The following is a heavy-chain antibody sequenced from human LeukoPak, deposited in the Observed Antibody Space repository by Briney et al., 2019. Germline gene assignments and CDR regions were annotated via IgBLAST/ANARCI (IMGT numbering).Heavy chain of an antibody. CDR1: GYTFTGYC. CDR2: ISPNSGGT. CDR3: ARVPLGGYRSSTSCYGGPEANYGMDV. J-gene: IGHJ6*02. V-gene: IGHV1-2*02. Sequence: ASVKVSCKASGYTFTGYCMHWVRQAPGQGLEWMEWISPNSGGTNYAQKFQGRVTMTRDTSISTAYMELSRLRSDDTAVYYCARVPLGGYRSSTSCYGGPEANYGMDVWGQGTTVTVSS. D-gene: IGHD2-2*01.